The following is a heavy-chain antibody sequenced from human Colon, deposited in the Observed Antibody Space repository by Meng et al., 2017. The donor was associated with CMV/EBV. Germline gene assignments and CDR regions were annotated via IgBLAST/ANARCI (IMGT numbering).Heavy chain of an antibody. CDR2: LNEDGNEK. D-gene: IGHD6-13*01. J-gene: IGHJ4*02. CDR1: GFNFKTYW. V-gene: IGHV3-7*01. CDR3: ARDDIAGIAAADTFDY. Sequence: GESLKISCGVSGFNFKTYWMSWVRQAPGKGLEWVANLNEDGNEKYYVDSVKGRFIISRDNARNSLYLQMNSLRAEDTAVYYCARDDIAGIAAADTFDYWGQGTLVTVSS.